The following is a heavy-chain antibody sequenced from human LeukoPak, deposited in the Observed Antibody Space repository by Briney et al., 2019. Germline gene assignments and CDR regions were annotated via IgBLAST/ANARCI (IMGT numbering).Heavy chain of an antibody. Sequence: SETLSLTCTVSGGSISSGGYYWSWIRQHPGKGLEWIGYIYYSGSTNYNPSLKSRVTISVDTSKNQFSLKLSSVTAADTAVYYCARGRRTRSQLSHMDVWGKGTTVTVSS. D-gene: IGHD2-2*01. V-gene: IGHV4-31*03. J-gene: IGHJ6*03. CDR3: ARGRRTRSQLSHMDV. CDR2: IYYSGST. CDR1: GGSISSGGYY.